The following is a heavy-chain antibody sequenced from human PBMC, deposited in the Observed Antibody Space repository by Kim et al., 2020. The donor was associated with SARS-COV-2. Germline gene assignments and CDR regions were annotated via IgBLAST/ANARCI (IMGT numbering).Heavy chain of an antibody. V-gene: IGHV4-59*08. CDR2: IYYSGST. CDR3: ARHSGYSPYGI. CDR1: GGPISSYY. Sequence: SETLSLTCTVSGGPISSYYWSWIRQPPGKGLEWIGYIYYSGSTNYNPSLKSRVTISVDTSKNQFSLKLSSVTAADTAVYYCARHSGYSPYGIWGQGNLVT. J-gene: IGHJ4*02. D-gene: IGHD5-18*01.